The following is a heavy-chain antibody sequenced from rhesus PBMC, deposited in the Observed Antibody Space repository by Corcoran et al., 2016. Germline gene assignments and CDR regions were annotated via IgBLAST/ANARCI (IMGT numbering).Heavy chain of an antibody. CDR2: IYGSSGRT. Sequence: QVQLQESGPGLVKPSETLSLTCAVSGGSISGDYYWSWIRQPPGKGLEWIGDIYGSSGRTNYNPSLKNRVTISIATSKNQCALKLSSVAAADTAVYYCARASGSYNQGRFDVWGAGVLVTVSS. CDR1: GGSISGDYY. CDR3: ARASGSYNQGRFDV. V-gene: IGHV4-106*01. D-gene: IGHD1-44*02. J-gene: IGHJ5-1*01.